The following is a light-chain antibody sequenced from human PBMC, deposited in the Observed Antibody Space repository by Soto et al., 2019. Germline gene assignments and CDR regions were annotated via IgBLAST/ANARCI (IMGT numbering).Light chain of an antibody. CDR1: QSISSY. J-gene: IGKJ1*01. V-gene: IGKV1-39*01. CDR3: QQSYIYPMT. Sequence: DLQMTQSPSSLYASVGDRVTITCRASQSISSYLNWYQQKPGKAPKLLIYAASSLQSGVPSSFSGSGSGKDFTLTISSLQPEDFAPCYCQQSYIYPMTFGQGTKVEIK. CDR2: AAS.